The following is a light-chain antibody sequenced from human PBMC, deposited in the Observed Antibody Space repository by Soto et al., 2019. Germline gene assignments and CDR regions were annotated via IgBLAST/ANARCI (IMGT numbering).Light chain of an antibody. CDR2: DAS. Sequence: EIVMTQSPATLSVSPGESATLSCRASQSVSSNLAWYQQKPGQAPRLLIYDASNRATGIPDRFSGSGSGTDFTLTISRLEPEDFAVYYCQQYGSSPPWTFGQGTKVDIK. V-gene: IGKV3-20*01. CDR3: QQYGSSPPWT. CDR1: QSVSSN. J-gene: IGKJ1*01.